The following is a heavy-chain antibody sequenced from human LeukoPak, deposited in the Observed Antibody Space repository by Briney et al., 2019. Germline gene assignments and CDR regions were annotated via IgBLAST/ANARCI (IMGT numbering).Heavy chain of an antibody. CDR1: GFAFSDFA. CDR3: TKDGAEPEYYFDC. CDR2: VGRGGDIS. V-gene: IGHV3-23*01. D-gene: IGHD4/OR15-4a*01. Sequence: GGSLTLSCEASGFAFSDFAMTWVRQAPGKGLEWVASVGRGGDISYYADSVKGRFTISRDNSWNTLHLQMYSLRAEDTALYYCTKDGAEPEYYFDCWGQGTMVTVSS. J-gene: IGHJ4*02.